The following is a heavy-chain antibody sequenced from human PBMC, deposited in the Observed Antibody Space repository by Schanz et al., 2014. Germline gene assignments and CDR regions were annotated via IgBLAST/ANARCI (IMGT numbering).Heavy chain of an antibody. J-gene: IGHJ5*02. CDR3: AKAADWPVTRFDP. CDR1: GFTLSSYG. Sequence: VQLVESGGGLVQPGRSLRLSCAASGFTLSSYGMHWVRQAPGKGLEWVAFINSDGTKRFYADSVKSRFTISRDNSRNTLYLQMSSLRADDTAVYYCAKAADWPVTRFDPWGQGTLVTVSS. D-gene: IGHD3-9*01. V-gene: IGHV3-30*18. CDR2: INSDGTKR.